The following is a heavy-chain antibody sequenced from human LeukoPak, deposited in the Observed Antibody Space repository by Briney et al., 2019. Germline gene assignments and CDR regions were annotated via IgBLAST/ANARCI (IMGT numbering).Heavy chain of an antibody. J-gene: IGHJ3*02. CDR1: GGSFSGYY. D-gene: IGHD2-2*01. CDR2: INHSGST. V-gene: IGHV4-34*01. CDR3: ARSRRYQLLRHAFDI. Sequence: PSETLSLTCAVYGGSFSGYYWSWIRQPPGKGLEWIGEINHSGSTNYNPSLKSRVTISVDTSKNQFSLKLSSVTAADTAVYYCARSRRYQLLRHAFDIWDQGTMVTVSS.